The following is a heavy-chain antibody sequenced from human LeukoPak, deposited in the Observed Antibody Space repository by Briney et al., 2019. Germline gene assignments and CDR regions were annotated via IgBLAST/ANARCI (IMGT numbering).Heavy chain of an antibody. CDR1: GYSISSGYY. J-gene: IGHJ4*02. V-gene: IGHV4-38-2*02. CDR3: ARGLASYYYDSSGYYYHLGEFDY. Sequence: PSETLSLTCTVSGYSISSGYYWGWIRQPPGKGLEWIGSIYYSGSTYYNPSLKSRVTISVDTSKNQFSLKLSSVTAADTAVYYCARGLASYYYDSSGYYYHLGEFDYWGQGTLVTVSS. D-gene: IGHD3-22*01. CDR2: IYYSGST.